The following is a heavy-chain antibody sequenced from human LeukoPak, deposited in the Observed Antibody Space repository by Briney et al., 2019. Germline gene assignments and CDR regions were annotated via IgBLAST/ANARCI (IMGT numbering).Heavy chain of an antibody. D-gene: IGHD3-10*01. V-gene: IGHV4-34*01. CDR2: INHSGST. J-gene: IGHJ4*02. CDR3: ARSITMVRGVIDY. CDR1: GVSFSGYY. Sequence: PSETLSLTCAVYGVSFSGYYWSWIRQPPGKGLEWIGEINHSGSTNYNPSLKSRVTISVDTSKNQFSLKLSSVTAADTAVYYCARSITMVRGVIDYWGQGTLVTVSS.